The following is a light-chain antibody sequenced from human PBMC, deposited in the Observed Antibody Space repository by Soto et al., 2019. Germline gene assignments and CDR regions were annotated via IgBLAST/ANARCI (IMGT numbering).Light chain of an antibody. J-gene: IGLJ3*02. CDR2: SNN. CDR1: SSNIGSNT. V-gene: IGLV1-44*01. Sequence: QSSLNQPPSTSGTPGQRVTISCSGGSSNIGSNTVNWYQLLPGTAPKLLIYSNNQRPSGVPDRFSGSRSGTSASLAISGLQSEDESEFYCATWDDSLTGLVFGGGTQLTVL. CDR3: ATWDDSLTGLV.